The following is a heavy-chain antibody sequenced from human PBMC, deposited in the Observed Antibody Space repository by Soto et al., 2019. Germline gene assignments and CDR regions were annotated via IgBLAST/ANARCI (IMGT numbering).Heavy chain of an antibody. CDR2: IYYSGSS. Sequence: QVQLQESGPGLVKPSQTLSLTCTVSGGSISNADYYWSWVRQPPGKGLEWIGYIYYSGSSFFNPSLKSRVTMSKETSKNQFSLRLTSVTAADTAVYYCARALVVTVGGMDVWGRGTTVTVSS. J-gene: IGHJ6*04. V-gene: IGHV4-30-4*01. D-gene: IGHD3-22*01. CDR1: GGSISNADYY. CDR3: ARALVVTVGGMDV.